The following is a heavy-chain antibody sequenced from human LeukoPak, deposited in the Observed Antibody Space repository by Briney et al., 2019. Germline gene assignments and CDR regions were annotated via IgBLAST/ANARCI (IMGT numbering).Heavy chain of an antibody. J-gene: IGHJ4*02. CDR2: ISGSTGNT. D-gene: IGHD3-3*01. CDR1: GLTVSSAN. CDR3: ARSGVD. V-gene: IGHV3-48*02. Sequence: QPGRSLRLSCVASGLTVSSANMNWVSQAPGKGLEWVSFISGSTGNTFYADSVKGRFTMSRDNVKNSLYLQMNSLRDEDTAVYYCARSGVDWGQGTLVTVSS.